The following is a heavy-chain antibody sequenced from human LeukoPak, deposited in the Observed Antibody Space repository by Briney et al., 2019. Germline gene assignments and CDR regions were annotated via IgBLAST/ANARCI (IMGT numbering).Heavy chain of an antibody. CDR1: GGSISSGGYS. J-gene: IGHJ3*02. CDR3: ARVRVDISEAFDI. D-gene: IGHD3-9*01. CDR2: IYHSGST. Sequence: NPSETLSLTCTVSGGSISSGGYSWSWIRQPPGKGLEWIGYIYHSGSTYYNPSLKSRVTISVDRSKNQFSLKLSSVTAADTAVYYCARVRVDISEAFDIWGQGTMVTVSS. V-gene: IGHV4-30-2*01.